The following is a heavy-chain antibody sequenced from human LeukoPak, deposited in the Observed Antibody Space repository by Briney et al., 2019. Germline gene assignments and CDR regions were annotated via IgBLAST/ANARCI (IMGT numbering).Heavy chain of an antibody. Sequence: GESLKISCKGSGYSFTSYWIGWVRQMPGKGLGWMGIIYPGDPDTRYSPSFQGQVTISADKSISTAYLQWSSLKASDTAMYYCARQREYSSSSSWFDPWGQGTLVTVSS. D-gene: IGHD6-6*01. V-gene: IGHV5-51*01. CDR1: GYSFTSYW. CDR3: ARQREYSSSSSWFDP. CDR2: IYPGDPDT. J-gene: IGHJ5*02.